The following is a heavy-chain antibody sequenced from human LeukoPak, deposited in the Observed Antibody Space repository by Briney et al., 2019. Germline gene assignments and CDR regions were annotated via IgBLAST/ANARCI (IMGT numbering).Heavy chain of an antibody. CDR1: GGSFSGYY. CDR2: INHSGST. J-gene: IGHJ5*02. Sequence: SETLSLTCAVYGGSFSGYYWSWIRQPPGKGLEWIGEINHSGSTNYNPSLKSRVTISVDTSKNQFSLKLSSVTAADTAVYYCARGRPYNVGLPPWFDPWGQGTLVTVSS. D-gene: IGHD1-14*01. CDR3: ARGRPYNVGLPPWFDP. V-gene: IGHV4-34*01.